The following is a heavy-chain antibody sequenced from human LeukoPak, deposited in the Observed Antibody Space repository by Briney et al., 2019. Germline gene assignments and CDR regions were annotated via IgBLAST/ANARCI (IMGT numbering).Heavy chain of an antibody. CDR2: IYYSGST. V-gene: IGHV4-30-4*08. CDR3: ARVYCSSTSCFHYYYYMDV. J-gene: IGHJ6*03. CDR1: GGSVSSGDYY. Sequence: SETLSLTCTVSGGSVSSGDYYWSWIRQPPGKGLEWIGYIYYSGSTYYNPSLKSRVTISVDTSKNQFSLKLSSVTAADTAVYYCARVYCSSTSCFHYYYYMDVWGKGTTVTVSS. D-gene: IGHD2-2*01.